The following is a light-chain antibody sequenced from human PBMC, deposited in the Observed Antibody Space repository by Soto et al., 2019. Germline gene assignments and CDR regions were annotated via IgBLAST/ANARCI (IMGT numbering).Light chain of an antibody. Sequence: DIQRTQSPSSLSASVGDRVTTICRGSQSVSTRLAWYQQKPGNAPKVLIYDASSWAGGVPSRFTGSGSGTEFPLTINSLQPDDFATYYCQQYSVYWTFGQGTKVDIK. CDR3: QQYSVYWT. J-gene: IGKJ1*01. V-gene: IGKV1-5*02. CDR2: DAS. CDR1: QSVSTR.